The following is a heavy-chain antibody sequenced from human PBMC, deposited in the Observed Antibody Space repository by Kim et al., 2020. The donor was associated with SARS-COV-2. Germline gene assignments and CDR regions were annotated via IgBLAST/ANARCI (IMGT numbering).Heavy chain of an antibody. CDR1: GASIDSSNYY. V-gene: IGHV4-39*01. J-gene: IGHJ3*02. D-gene: IGHD3-3*01. CDR3: ARPPRGISRRTFDI. Sequence: SETLSLTCTVSGASIDSSNYYWGWIRQSPGKGLEWIGCISYSGSTYYNPSFESRVTISVHTSKNQFSLKLTSVTAADTAVYYCARPPRGISRRTFDIWGQGTMVTVSS. CDR2: ISYSGST.